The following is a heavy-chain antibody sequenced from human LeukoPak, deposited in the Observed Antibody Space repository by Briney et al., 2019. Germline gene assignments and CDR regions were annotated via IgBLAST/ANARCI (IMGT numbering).Heavy chain of an antibody. CDR2: INQDGSEK. J-gene: IGHJ3*02. CDR1: GFTFDDYG. D-gene: IGHD6-19*01. Sequence: GGSLRLSCAASGFTFDDYGMTWVRQAPGKGLEWVASINQDGSEKYYLDSVKGRFTISRDNTKNLVYLQINSLRAEDTAVHYCAREGGSSGWYDAFHIWGQGTMVTVSS. V-gene: IGHV3-7*01. CDR3: AREGGSSGWYDAFHI.